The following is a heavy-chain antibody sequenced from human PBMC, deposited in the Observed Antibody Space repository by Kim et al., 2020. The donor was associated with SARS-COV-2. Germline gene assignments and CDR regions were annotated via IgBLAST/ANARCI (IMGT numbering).Heavy chain of an antibody. CDR1: GFTFSTYA. V-gene: IGHV3-23*01. D-gene: IGHD6-13*01. Sequence: GGSLRLSCAASGFTFSTYAMSWVRQAPGKGLEWVSSVSGSGGSTYHADTAKGRFTISRDNSKNTLYLQMNSLRAEDTAVYYCAKGRSDNIAAAFNYWGQG. J-gene: IGHJ4*02. CDR2: VSGSGGST. CDR3: AKGRSDNIAAAFNY.